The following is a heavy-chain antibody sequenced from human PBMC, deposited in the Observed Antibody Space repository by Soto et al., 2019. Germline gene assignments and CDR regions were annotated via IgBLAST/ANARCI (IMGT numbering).Heavy chain of an antibody. CDR2: VKDGGHT. CDR1: GGSLSGYY. D-gene: IGHD5-12*01. J-gene: IGHJ4*02. CDR3: ARGQEGVVATH. V-gene: IGHV4-34*01. Sequence: QEQLQQWGAGLLKPSETLSLNCAVTGGSLSGYYWSWIRQPPGKGLERIGEVKDGGHTNYSPSLRGRVTISSDTANNQFSLRLNAVTAADTGVYYCARGQEGVVATHWDQGSLVTVSS.